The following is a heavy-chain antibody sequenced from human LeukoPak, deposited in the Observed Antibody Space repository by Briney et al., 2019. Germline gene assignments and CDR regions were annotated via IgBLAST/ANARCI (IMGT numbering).Heavy chain of an antibody. Sequence: ASVKVSCKASGYTFTGYYMHWVRQAPGQGLEWMGWINPNSGGTNYAQKFQGRVTMTRDTSISTVYMELSRLRSDDTAVYYCARGGVAAAVPGNWFDPWGQGTLVTVSS. J-gene: IGHJ5*02. CDR2: INPNSGGT. CDR3: ARGGVAAAVPGNWFDP. D-gene: IGHD6-13*01. V-gene: IGHV1-2*02. CDR1: GYTFTGYY.